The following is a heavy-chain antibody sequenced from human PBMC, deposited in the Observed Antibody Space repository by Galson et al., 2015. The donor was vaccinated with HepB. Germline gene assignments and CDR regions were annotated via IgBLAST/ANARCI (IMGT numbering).Heavy chain of an antibody. D-gene: IGHD2-15*01. Sequence: SLRLSCATSGFTFSEYTMSWVRQAPGKGLEWVAFIRSNAYGATTEYAASVKGRFTIPRDESKSIASLQMNSLKTEDTAVYFCTKEVVVAASAAWLDPWGQGTLVTVPS. CDR3: TKEVVVAASAAWLDP. V-gene: IGHV3-49*04. CDR1: GFTFSEYT. CDR2: IRSNAYGATT. J-gene: IGHJ5*02.